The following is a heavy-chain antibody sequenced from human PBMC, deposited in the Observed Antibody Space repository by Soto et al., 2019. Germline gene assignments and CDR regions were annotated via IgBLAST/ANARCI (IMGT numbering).Heavy chain of an antibody. J-gene: IGHJ3*02. CDR2: IVPVFGTP. CDR1: GGSFPSDT. V-gene: IGHV1-69*01. Sequence: QVQLMQSGAEVKKPGSSVKVSCKASGGSFPSDTISWVRQAPGQGLEWLGGIVPVFGTPNHAQKFQGRVTISADGSTNTAYMELTSLRPEDTAVYYCTRPSSGYYHDAFDIWGHGTVVTVSS. CDR3: TRPSSGYYHDAFDI. D-gene: IGHD3-22*01.